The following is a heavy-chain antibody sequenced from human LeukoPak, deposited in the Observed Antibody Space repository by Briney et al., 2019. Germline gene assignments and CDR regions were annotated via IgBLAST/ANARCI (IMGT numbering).Heavy chain of an antibody. CDR1: GFTFSTYA. J-gene: IGHJ4*02. CDR2: IYSGGST. CDR3: AREANGDYSIDY. V-gene: IGHV3-53*01. Sequence: GGSLRLSCAASGFTFSTYAMSWVRQAPGKGLEWVSVIYSGGSTYYADSVKGRFTISRDNSKNTLYLQMNSLRAEDTAVYYCAREANGDYSIDYWGQGTLVTVSS. D-gene: IGHD4-17*01.